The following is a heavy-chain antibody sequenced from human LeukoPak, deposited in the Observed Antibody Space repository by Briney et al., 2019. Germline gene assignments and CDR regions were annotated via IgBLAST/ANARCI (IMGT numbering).Heavy chain of an antibody. V-gene: IGHV3-21*04. J-gene: IGHJ5*02. CDR2: ISSSSSYI. D-gene: IGHD5-18*01. CDR1: GFTFSSYS. Sequence: GGSLRLSCAASGFTFSSYSMNWVRQAPGKGLEWVSSISSSSSYIYYADSVKGRFTISRDNAKNSLYLQMNSLRAEDMALYYCAKGRGYSYGFEDWFDPWGQGTLVTVSS. CDR3: AKGRGYSYGFEDWFDP.